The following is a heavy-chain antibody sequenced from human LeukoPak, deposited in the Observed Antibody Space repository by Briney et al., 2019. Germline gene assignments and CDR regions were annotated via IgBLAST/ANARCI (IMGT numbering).Heavy chain of an antibody. D-gene: IGHD3-9*01. V-gene: IGHV4-30-2*01. J-gene: IGHJ5*02. CDR1: GGSISSGGYY. Sequence: SETLSLTCTVSGGSISSGGYYWSWIRQPPGKGLEWIGYIYHSGSTYYNPSLKSRVTISVDRSKKQFSLKLSSVTGADTAVYYCARSGEDYDIPDGNCFDPWGQGTLVTVSS. CDR3: ARSGEDYDIPDGNCFDP. CDR2: IYHSGST.